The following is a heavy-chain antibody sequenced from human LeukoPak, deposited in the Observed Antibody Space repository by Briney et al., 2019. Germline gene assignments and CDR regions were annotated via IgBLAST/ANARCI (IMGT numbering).Heavy chain of an antibody. Sequence: SETLSLTCTVSGGSISSSTYYWGWIRQPPGKGLEWIGSIYYSGNTYYNPSLKSRVIISIDTSKNQFSLKLSSVTAADTAVYYCARAATDAYYDFWSANIAGGYFDYWGQGTLVTVSS. CDR3: ARAATDAYYDFWSANIAGGYFDY. CDR2: IYYSGNT. D-gene: IGHD3-3*01. V-gene: IGHV4-39*07. CDR1: GGSISSSTYY. J-gene: IGHJ4*02.